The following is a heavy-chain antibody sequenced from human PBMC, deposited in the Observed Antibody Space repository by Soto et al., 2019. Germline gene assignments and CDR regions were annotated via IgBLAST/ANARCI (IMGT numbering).Heavy chain of an antibody. Sequence: GGSVRLSCAASGFTFSSYWMSWVRQAPGKGLEWVANIRQDGREKYYVDSVKGRFTISRDNAKNSLYLQMNSLRAEDTAVYYCARHDGNPVDYWGQGTLVTVSS. D-gene: IGHD2-15*01. CDR1: GFTFSSYW. CDR3: ARHDGNPVDY. J-gene: IGHJ4*02. V-gene: IGHV3-7*01. CDR2: IRQDGREK.